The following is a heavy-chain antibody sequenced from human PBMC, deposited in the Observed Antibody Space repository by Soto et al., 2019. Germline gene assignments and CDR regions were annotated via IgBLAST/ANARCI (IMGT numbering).Heavy chain of an antibody. Sequence: SETLSLTCTVSGGSISSYYWSWIRQPPGKGLEWIGYIYYSGSTNYNPSLKSRVTISVDTSKNQFSLKLSSVTAADTAVYYCARDPGYYDFWSGLNYYYYYMDVWGKGTTVTVSS. J-gene: IGHJ6*03. CDR2: IYYSGST. V-gene: IGHV4-59*01. CDR1: GGSISSYY. D-gene: IGHD3-3*01. CDR3: ARDPGYYDFWSGLNYYYYYMDV.